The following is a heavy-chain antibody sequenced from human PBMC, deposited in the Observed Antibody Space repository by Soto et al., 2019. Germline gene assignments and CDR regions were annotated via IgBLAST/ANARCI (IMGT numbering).Heavy chain of an antibody. CDR1: GFKFDDYM. Sequence: EVLLVESGGGVVQPGGSLRLSCEASGFKFDDYMMHWVRQASGKGLEWISRISWDGDFLDYADSIKGRFTVSRDNSKNSLYLHMNSLKTEDTAFSYCAKEGHGGSSLDPWAQGSPVTVSS. D-gene: IGHD1-26*01. J-gene: IGHJ5*02. V-gene: IGHV3-43*01. CDR2: ISWDGDFL. CDR3: AKEGHGGSSLDP.